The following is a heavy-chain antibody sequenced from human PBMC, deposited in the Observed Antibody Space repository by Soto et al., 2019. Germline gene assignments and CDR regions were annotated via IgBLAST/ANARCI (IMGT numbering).Heavy chain of an antibody. CDR1: GFTFSSYA. Sequence: GGSLRLSCAASGFTFSSYAMSWVRQAPGKGLEWVSAISGSGGSTYYADSVKGRFTISRDNSKNTLYLQMNSLRAEDTAVYYCAKSTGGIAARRPPYYVDVWGKGTTVTVSS. CDR3: AKSTGGIAARRPPYYVDV. J-gene: IGHJ6*03. V-gene: IGHV3-23*01. D-gene: IGHD6-6*01. CDR2: ISGSGGST.